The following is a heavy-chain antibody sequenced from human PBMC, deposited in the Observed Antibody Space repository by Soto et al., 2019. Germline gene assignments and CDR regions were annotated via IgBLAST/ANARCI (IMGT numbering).Heavy chain of an antibody. J-gene: IGHJ6*02. CDR1: GGSISSYY. Sequence: QVQLHESGPGLVKPSETLSLTCTVSGGSISSYYWSWIRQPPGKGLEWIGYIYYSGSTNYNPSLKSRVTISVDTSKNQFSLKLSSVTAADTAVYYCARHYSSTNYYYYYGMDVWGQGTTVTVSS. V-gene: IGHV4-59*08. CDR2: IYYSGST. D-gene: IGHD6-13*01. CDR3: ARHYSSTNYYYYYGMDV.